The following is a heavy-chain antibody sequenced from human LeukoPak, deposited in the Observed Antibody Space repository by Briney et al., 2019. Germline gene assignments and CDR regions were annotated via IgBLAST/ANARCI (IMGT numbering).Heavy chain of an antibody. CDR2: IYYSGNT. CDR3: ARVRSLYSSGWEYYYFDY. J-gene: IGHJ4*02. D-gene: IGHD6-19*01. Sequence: PSETLSLTCTVSGGSISSGGYYWSWIRQHPGKGLEWIGYIYYSGNTYYNPSLKSRVTISVDTSKNQFSLKLSSVTAADTAVYYCARVRSLYSSGWEYYYFDYWGQGTLVTVSS. V-gene: IGHV4-31*03. CDR1: GGSISSGGYY.